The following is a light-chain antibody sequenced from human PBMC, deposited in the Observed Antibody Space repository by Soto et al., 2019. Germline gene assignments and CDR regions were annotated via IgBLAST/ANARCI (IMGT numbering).Light chain of an antibody. CDR2: QDN. J-gene: IGLJ2*01. CDR1: KLGDKY. V-gene: IGLV3-1*01. CDR3: QAWDSSTVV. Sequence: SSELTQPPSVSVSPGQTASITCSGDKLGDKYACWYQQKPRQSPVLVIYQDNKRPSGIPERFSGSNSGNTATLTISGTQAMDEADYYCQAWDSSTVVFGGGTKMTVL.